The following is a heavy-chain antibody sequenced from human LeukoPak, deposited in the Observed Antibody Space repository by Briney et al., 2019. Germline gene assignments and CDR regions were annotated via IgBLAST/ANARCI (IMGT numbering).Heavy chain of an antibody. V-gene: IGHV4-59*08. J-gene: IGHJ3*02. CDR3: AYPSGSYLHAFEI. CDR1: GGSISSYY. D-gene: IGHD1-26*01. Sequence: PSETPSLTCTVSGGSISSYYWSWIRQPPGKGLEWIGYIYYSGSTNYNPSLKSRVTISVDTSKNQFSLKLSSVTAADTAVYYCAYPSGSYLHAFEIWGQGTMVTVSS. CDR2: IYYSGST.